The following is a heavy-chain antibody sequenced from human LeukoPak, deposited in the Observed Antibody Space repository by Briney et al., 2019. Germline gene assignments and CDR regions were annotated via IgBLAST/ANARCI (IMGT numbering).Heavy chain of an antibody. CDR3: AKDMDSSSHGDY. Sequence: GGSLRLSCAASGFTFSSYAMSWVRQAPGKGLEWVSAISGSGGSTYYADSVKVRFTISRDNSKNTLYLQMNSLRAEDTAVYYCAKDMDSSSHGDYWGQGTLVTVSS. CDR1: GFTFSSYA. J-gene: IGHJ4*02. D-gene: IGHD6-13*01. CDR2: ISGSGGST. V-gene: IGHV3-23*01.